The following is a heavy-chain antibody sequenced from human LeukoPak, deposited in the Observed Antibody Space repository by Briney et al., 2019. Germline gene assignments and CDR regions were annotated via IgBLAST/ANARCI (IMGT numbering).Heavy chain of an antibody. J-gene: IGHJ4*02. D-gene: IGHD3-3*01. Sequence: PSQTLSLSCTVSGGSISSGGYYWSWIRQPPGKGLEWIGYIYHSGSTYYNPSLKSRVTISVDRSKNQFSLKLSSVTAADTAVYYCARGPGYYDFWSGPRIIDXXXXGTLVTVSS. CDR2: IYHSGST. V-gene: IGHV4-30-2*01. CDR3: ARGPGYYDFWSGPRIIDX. CDR1: GGSISSGGYY.